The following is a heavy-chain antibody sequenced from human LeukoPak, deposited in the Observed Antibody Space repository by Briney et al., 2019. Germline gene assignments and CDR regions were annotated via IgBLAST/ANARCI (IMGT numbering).Heavy chain of an antibody. J-gene: IGHJ3*02. CDR1: GGSISSGDNY. CDR3: AREDYYDSSGYYTDAFDI. CDR2: IYYSGST. Sequence: SETLSLTCTVSGGSISSGDNYWSWIRQPPGKGLEWIGYIYYSGSTYYNPSLKSRVTISVDTSKNRFSLKLSSVTAADTAVYYCAREDYYDSSGYYTDAFDIWGQGTMVTVSS. V-gene: IGHV4-30-4*08. D-gene: IGHD3-22*01.